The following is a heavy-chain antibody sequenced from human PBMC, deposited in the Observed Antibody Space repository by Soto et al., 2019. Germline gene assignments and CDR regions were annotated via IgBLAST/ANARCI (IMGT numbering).Heavy chain of an antibody. CDR3: ARDIRGYSRAFDY. Sequence: SSETLSLTCTVSGDSVIFDSYYWTWIRQPPGKGLEWIGYIFSSGRTNYNPSLKSRVTISLDRSTNQFSLKLTSVTAADTAVYYCARDIRGYSRAFDYWGQGTLVT. CDR1: GDSVIFDSYY. V-gene: IGHV4-61*01. J-gene: IGHJ4*02. CDR2: IFSSGRT. D-gene: IGHD5-18*01.